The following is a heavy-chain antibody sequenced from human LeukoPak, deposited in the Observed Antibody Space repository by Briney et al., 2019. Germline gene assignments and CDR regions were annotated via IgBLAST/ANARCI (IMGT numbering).Heavy chain of an antibody. Sequence: GGSLRLSCAASGFTFSSYSMNWVRQAPGKGLEWVSYISSSNSTIYYVDSVKGRFTISRDNAKNSLYLQMNSLRAEDTAVNYCARGLRGIAFDYWGQGTLVTVSS. V-gene: IGHV3-48*04. CDR2: ISSSNSTI. D-gene: IGHD6-13*01. CDR3: ARGLRGIAFDY. J-gene: IGHJ4*02. CDR1: GFTFSSYS.